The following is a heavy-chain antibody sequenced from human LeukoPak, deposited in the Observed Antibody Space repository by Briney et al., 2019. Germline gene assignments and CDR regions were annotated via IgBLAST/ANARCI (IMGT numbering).Heavy chain of an antibody. V-gene: IGHV1-2*02. Sequence: ASVKVSCKASGYTFTGYYMHWVRQAPGQGLEWMGWINPNSGGTNYAQKFQGRVTMTRDTSISTAYMELGRLRSDDTAVYYCARPGGSSGSDAFDIWGQGTMVTVSS. D-gene: IGHD6-19*01. CDR2: INPNSGGT. CDR1: GYTFTGYY. CDR3: ARPGGSSGSDAFDI. J-gene: IGHJ3*02.